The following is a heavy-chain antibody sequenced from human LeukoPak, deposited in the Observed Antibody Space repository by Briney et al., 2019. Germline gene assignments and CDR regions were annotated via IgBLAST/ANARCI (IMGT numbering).Heavy chain of an antibody. D-gene: IGHD2-2*01. Sequence: PGGSLRLSCGASGFIFSSYGMHWVRQAPGKGPEWVAFIRYDGRNKYYADSVKGRFTISRDNSKNTLYLQMNSLRAEDTAVYYCAREGCSSTSCYDLVAFDIWGQGTMVTVSS. J-gene: IGHJ3*02. CDR2: IRYDGRNK. CDR3: AREGCSSTSCYDLVAFDI. V-gene: IGHV3-30*02. CDR1: GFIFSSYG.